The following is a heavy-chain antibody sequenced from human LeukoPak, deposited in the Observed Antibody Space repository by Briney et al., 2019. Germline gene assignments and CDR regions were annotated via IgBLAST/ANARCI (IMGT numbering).Heavy chain of an antibody. J-gene: IGHJ4*02. V-gene: IGHV3-48*04. Sequence: GGSLRLSCAASGFTFSSYGMYWVRQAPGKGLEWVSYISFSVNTKYYGDSVKGRFTISRDNAKNSLYLHMDSLRAEDTAVYYCARGAYSSGWAYFDHWGQGTLVTVSS. CDR3: ARGAYSSGWAYFDH. CDR2: ISFSVNTK. CDR1: GFTFSSYG. D-gene: IGHD6-19*01.